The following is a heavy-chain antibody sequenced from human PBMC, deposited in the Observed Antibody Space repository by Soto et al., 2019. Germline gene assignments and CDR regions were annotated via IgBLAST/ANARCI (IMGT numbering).Heavy chain of an antibody. CDR2: IYPGDSDT. Sequence: PGESLKISCKGSGYSFTSYCIGWVRQMPGKGLEWMGIIYPGDSDTRYSPSFQGQVTISADKSISTAYLQWSSLKASDTAMYYCARGVNFTMVRGVIRHYYGMDVWGQGTTVTVSS. V-gene: IGHV5-51*01. D-gene: IGHD3-10*01. CDR3: ARGVNFTMVRGVIRHYYGMDV. J-gene: IGHJ6*02. CDR1: GYSFTSYC.